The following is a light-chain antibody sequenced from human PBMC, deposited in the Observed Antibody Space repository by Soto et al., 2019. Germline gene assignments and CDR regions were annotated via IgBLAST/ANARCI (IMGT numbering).Light chain of an antibody. CDR3: QQYGSSPPGVT. Sequence: EIVLTQSPGTLSLSPGERATLSCRASQSVSSSYLAWYQQKPGQAPRLLIYDASSRATGIPDRFSGSGSGTDLTLTISRLEPEDFAVYYCQQYGSSPPGVTFGPGTKVDIK. V-gene: IGKV3-20*01. CDR1: QSVSSSY. CDR2: DAS. J-gene: IGKJ3*01.